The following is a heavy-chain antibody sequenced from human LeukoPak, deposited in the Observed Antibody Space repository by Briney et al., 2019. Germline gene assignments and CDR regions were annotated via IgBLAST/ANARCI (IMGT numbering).Heavy chain of an antibody. J-gene: IGHJ4*02. CDR3: ARVSNQHSEWDY. V-gene: IGHV3-11*05. CDR1: GFTFSDYY. D-gene: IGHD2-21*01. Sequence: GGSLRLSCAASGFTFSDYYMSWIRQAPGKGLEWVSYISSSSSYTKYADSVKGRFTISRDNAKNSLYLQMNSLRAEDTAVYYCARVSNQHSEWDYWGQGTLVTVSS. CDR2: ISSSSSYT.